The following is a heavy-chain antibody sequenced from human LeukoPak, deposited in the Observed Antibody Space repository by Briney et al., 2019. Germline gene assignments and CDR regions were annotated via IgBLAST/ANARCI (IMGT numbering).Heavy chain of an antibody. Sequence: PGGSLRLSCAASRFTFSDYYMSWIRQTPGKGLEWISYISGTADDIYHADSVKGRFTISRDNAKDSLYLQMNSLRVEDTAVYYCARGVAGRGDYWGQGTLVTVSS. V-gene: IGHV3-11*01. CDR3: ARGVAGRGDY. CDR1: RFTFSDYY. J-gene: IGHJ4*02. D-gene: IGHD6-19*01. CDR2: ISGTADDI.